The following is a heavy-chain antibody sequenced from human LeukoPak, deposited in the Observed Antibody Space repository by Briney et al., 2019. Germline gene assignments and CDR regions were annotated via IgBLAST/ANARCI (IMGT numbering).Heavy chain of an antibody. V-gene: IGHV6-1*01. CDR1: GDRISSKNAA. J-gene: IGHJ2*01. CDR3: ARAVGYFDL. CDR2: TYYRSKWYN. Sequence: SQTLSLTCAISGDRISSKNAAWNWIRQSPSRGLEWLGRTYYRSKWYNEYAVSVKSRITTNPDTSKNQFSLQLNSVTPEDTAVYYCARAVGYFDLWGRGTLVTVSS.